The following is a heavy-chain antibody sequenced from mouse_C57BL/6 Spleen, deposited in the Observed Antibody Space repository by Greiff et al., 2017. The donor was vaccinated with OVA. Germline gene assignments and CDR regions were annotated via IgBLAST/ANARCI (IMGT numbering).Heavy chain of an antibody. CDR1: GYAFSSSW. V-gene: IGHV1-82*01. D-gene: IGHD1-3*01. J-gene: IGHJ2*01. CDR2: IYPGDGDN. Sequence: VQLQESGPELVKPGASVKISCKASGYAFSSSWMNWVKQRPGKGLEWIGRIYPGDGDNNYNGKFKGKATLTADKTSSTAYMQLSSLTSEDSAVYFCARNEWVDYWGQGTTLTVSS. CDR3: ARNEWVDY.